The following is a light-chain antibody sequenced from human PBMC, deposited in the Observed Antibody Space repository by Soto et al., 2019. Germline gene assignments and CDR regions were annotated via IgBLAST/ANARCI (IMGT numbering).Light chain of an antibody. CDR1: QSISSW. CDR3: QQYDSYSRT. CDR2: DAS. Sequence: DIQMTQSPATLSASVGDRVTITCRASQSISSWLAWYQQKPGKAPTILIYDASSLASGVPSRFSGSGSGTEFTLTISSLQPDDFATYYCQQYDSYSRTFGQGTKVEIK. V-gene: IGKV1-5*01. J-gene: IGKJ1*01.